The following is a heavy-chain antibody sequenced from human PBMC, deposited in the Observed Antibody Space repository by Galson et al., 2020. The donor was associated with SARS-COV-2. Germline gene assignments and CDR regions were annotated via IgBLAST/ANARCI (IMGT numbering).Heavy chain of an antibody. D-gene: IGHD1-26*01. CDR3: AKASGRSGLRTDAFDI. Sequence: GESLKISCAASGFTFSSYAMSWVRQAPGKGLEWVSAISGSGGSTYYADSVKGRFTISRDNSKNTLYLQMNSLRAEDTAVYYCAKASGRSGLRTDAFDIWGQGTMVTVSS. CDR2: ISGSGGST. J-gene: IGHJ3*02. CDR1: GFTFSSYA. V-gene: IGHV3-23*01.